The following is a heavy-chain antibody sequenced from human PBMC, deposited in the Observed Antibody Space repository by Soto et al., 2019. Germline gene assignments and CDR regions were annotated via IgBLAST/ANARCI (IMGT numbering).Heavy chain of an antibody. Sequence: QVQLQQWGAGLLKPSETLSLTCAVYGGSFSGYYWSWIRQPPGKGLEWIGEINHSGSTNYNPSLKRRVTISVDTSKNQFSLKLSSVTAADTAVYYCASLPYDYVWGNWGQGTLVTVSS. CDR2: INHSGST. D-gene: IGHD3-16*01. CDR1: GGSFSGYY. J-gene: IGHJ4*02. V-gene: IGHV4-34*01. CDR3: ASLPYDYVWGN.